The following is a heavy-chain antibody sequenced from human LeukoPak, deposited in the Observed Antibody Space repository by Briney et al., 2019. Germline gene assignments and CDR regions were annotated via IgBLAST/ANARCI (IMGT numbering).Heavy chain of an antibody. CDR2: ISSSSSYI. CDR1: GFTFSSYN. V-gene: IGHV3-21*01. CDR3: ARDQVVVPAAIKRRSMDV. J-gene: IGHJ6*03. Sequence: GGSLRLSCAASGFTFSSYNINWVRQAPGKGLEWVSSISSSSSYIYYADSVKGRFTISRDNAKNSLYLQMNSLRAEDTAVYYCARDQVVVPAAIKRRSMDVWGKGTTVTVSS. D-gene: IGHD2-2*02.